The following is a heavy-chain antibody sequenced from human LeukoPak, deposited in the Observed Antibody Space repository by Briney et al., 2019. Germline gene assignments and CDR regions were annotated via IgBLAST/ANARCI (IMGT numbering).Heavy chain of an antibody. D-gene: IGHD1-26*01. CDR2: ISYDGSNK. CDR1: GFTFSNYA. Sequence: GRSLRLSCAASGFTFSNYAMHWIRQAPGKGLEWVAVISYDGSNKYYADSMKGRFTISRDNSKHTLYLQMNSMRTEDTAVYYCAKRLGSGSYEYYFDYWGQGTLVTVSS. J-gene: IGHJ4*02. V-gene: IGHV3-30*04. CDR3: AKRLGSGSYEYYFDY.